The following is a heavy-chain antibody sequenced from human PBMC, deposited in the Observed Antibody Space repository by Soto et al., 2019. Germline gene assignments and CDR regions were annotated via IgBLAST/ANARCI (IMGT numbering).Heavy chain of an antibody. CDR1: GFTFSSYG. CDR3: AKSRLAVAPPGY. V-gene: IGHV3-30*18. D-gene: IGHD6-19*01. J-gene: IGHJ4*02. Sequence: GGSLRLSCAASGFTFSSYGMHWVRQAPGKGLEWVAVISYDGSNKYYADSVKGRFTISRDNSKNTLYLQMNSLRAEDTAVYYCAKSRLAVAPPGYWGQGTLVTVSS. CDR2: ISYDGSNK.